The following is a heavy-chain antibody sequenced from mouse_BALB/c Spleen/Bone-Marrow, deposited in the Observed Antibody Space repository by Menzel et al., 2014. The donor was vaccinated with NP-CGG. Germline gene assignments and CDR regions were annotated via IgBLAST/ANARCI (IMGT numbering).Heavy chain of an antibody. CDR3: TRREYYRYDRAMDY. J-gene: IGHJ4*01. CDR1: GYTFTSYY. CDR2: INPSNGGT. Sequence: VQLQQSGAELVRPGASVKLSCKASGYTFTSYYMYWVKQRPGQGLEWIGEINPSNGGTNFNEKFKSKATLTVDKSSSTAYMQLTSLTSEDSAVYYCTRREYYRYDRAMDYWGQGTPVTVSS. V-gene: IGHV1S81*02. D-gene: IGHD2-14*01.